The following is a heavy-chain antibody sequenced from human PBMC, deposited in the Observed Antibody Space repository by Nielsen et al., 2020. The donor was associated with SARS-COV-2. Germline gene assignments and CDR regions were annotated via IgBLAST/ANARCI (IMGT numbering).Heavy chain of an antibody. Sequence: GESLKISCVASEISFRSYGMHWVSQAPGKGLDWVAFTSYDGRDKFYADSVRGRFIVSRDNFRNTLSLHMDSLRTEDTAVYFCARQATIYMNEVSGMDVWGQGTTVTVSS. J-gene: IGHJ6*02. V-gene: IGHV3-30*03. CDR1: EISFRSYG. CDR3: ARQATIYMNEVSGMDV. CDR2: TSYDGRDK. D-gene: IGHD3-9*01.